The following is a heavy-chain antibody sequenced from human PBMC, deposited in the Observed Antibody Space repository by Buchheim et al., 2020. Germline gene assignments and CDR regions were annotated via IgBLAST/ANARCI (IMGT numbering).Heavy chain of an antibody. CDR3: ARARLRYSEIDP. J-gene: IGHJ5*02. V-gene: IGHV4-59*01. CDR2: IYYSGST. Sequence: QVQLQESGPGLVKPSETLSLTCTVSGGSISSYYWSWIRQPPGKGLEWIGYIYYSGSTNYNPSLESRVTISVDTSKNQFSLKLSSVTAADTAVYYCARARLRYSEIDPWGQGTL. CDR1: GGSISSYY. D-gene: IGHD3-9*01.